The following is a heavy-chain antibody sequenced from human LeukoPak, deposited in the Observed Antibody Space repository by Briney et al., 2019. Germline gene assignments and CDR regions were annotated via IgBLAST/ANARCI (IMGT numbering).Heavy chain of an antibody. Sequence: SETLSLTCTVSGGSISSYYWSWIRQPAGKGLEWIGRIYTSGSTNYNPSLKSRVTMSVDTSKNQFSLKLSSVTAADTAVYYCAREFKYYDFDIYYYYMDVWGKGTTVTVSS. D-gene: IGHD3-3*01. CDR1: GGSISSYY. J-gene: IGHJ6*03. CDR3: AREFKYYDFDIYYYYMDV. CDR2: IYTSGST. V-gene: IGHV4-4*07.